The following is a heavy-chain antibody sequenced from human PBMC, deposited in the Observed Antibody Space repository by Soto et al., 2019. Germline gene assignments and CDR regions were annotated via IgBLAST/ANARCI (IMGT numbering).Heavy chain of an antibody. Sequence: GGSLRLSCAASGFTFSSYSMNWVRQAPGKGLEWVSYISSSSSTIYYAESVKGRFTISRDNAKNSLYLQMNSLRDEDTAVYYCARDQAMIQLPYYYYYGMDVWGQGTTVTVSS. CDR2: ISSSSSTI. V-gene: IGHV3-48*02. CDR3: ARDQAMIQLPYYYYYGMDV. CDR1: GFTFSSYS. J-gene: IGHJ6*02. D-gene: IGHD5-18*01.